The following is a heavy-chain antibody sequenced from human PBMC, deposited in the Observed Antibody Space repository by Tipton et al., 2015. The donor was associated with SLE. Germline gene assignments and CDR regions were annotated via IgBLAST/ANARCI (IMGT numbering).Heavy chain of an antibody. CDR2: IFYSGIT. CDR3: ARDSPGDFDWFDAFDI. D-gene: IGHD3-9*01. Sequence: LRLSCSVSGVSINNGYYYWSWIRQHPGRGLEWIGSIFYSGITYYNPSLKSRVVISVDTSENEVSLKLSSVTAADTAVYYCARDSPGDFDWFDAFDIWGQGTMVTVSS. J-gene: IGHJ3*02. V-gene: IGHV4-31*02. CDR1: GVSINNGYYY.